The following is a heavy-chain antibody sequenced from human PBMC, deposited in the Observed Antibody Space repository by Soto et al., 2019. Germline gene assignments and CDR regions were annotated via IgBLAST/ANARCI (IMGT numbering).Heavy chain of an antibody. J-gene: IGHJ6*02. CDR1: GFTFSSYA. CDR3: AKLPEIVVVVRYYYGMDV. V-gene: IGHV3-23*01. Sequence: GSLRLSCAASGFTFSSYAMSWVRQAPGKGLEWVSAISGSGGGTYYADSVKGRFTISRDNSKNTLYLQMNSLRAEDTAVYYCAKLPEIVVVVRYYYGMDVWGQGTTVTV. D-gene: IGHD2-15*01. CDR2: ISGSGGGT.